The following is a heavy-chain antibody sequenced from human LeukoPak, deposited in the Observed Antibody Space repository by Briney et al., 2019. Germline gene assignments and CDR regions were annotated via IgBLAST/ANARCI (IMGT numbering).Heavy chain of an antibody. J-gene: IGHJ3*02. Sequence: GESLKISCKGSGYSFTSYWIGWVRQMPGKGLEWMGILYPGDSDTRYSPSFQGQVTFSADKSISTAYLQWSGLKASDTAMYYCARQLGLDAFDIWGQGTMVTVSS. CDR2: LYPGDSDT. CDR3: ARQLGLDAFDI. V-gene: IGHV5-51*01. D-gene: IGHD3-16*01. CDR1: GYSFTSYW.